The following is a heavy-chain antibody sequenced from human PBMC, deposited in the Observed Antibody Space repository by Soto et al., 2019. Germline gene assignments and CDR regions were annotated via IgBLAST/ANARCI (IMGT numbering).Heavy chain of an antibody. J-gene: IGHJ5*02. Sequence: EVQLLESGGDLVQPGGSLRLSWAASGFTFNAYAMTWVRKAPGKGLEWVSAIGGSGGNRYYAASVKGRFTISRGNSKDTFDLQRNRMRVEDTAVYYYARIASDDISPIAPWGQGILVTFSS. CDR1: GFTFNAYA. CDR3: ARIASDDISPIAP. CDR2: IGGSGGNR. V-gene: IGHV3-23*01. D-gene: IGHD3-3*02.